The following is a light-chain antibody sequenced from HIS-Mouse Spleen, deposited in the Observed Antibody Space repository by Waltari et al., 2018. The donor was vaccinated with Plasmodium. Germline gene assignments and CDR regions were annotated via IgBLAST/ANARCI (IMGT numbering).Light chain of an antibody. V-gene: IGLV2-14*03. CDR2: DVS. CDR3: SSYTSSSTLNYV. Sequence: QSALTQPASVSGSPGQSITISCTGTRSDVGGYNSVSWYQQTPGTTPKLMIYDVSNPPSGVSNRFSGSKSGNTASLTISGLQAEDEADYYCSSYTSSSTLNYVFGTGTKVTVL. CDR1: RSDVGGYNS. J-gene: IGLJ1*01.